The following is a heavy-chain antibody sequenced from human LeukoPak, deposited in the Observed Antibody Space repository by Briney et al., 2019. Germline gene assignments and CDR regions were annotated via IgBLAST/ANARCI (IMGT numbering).Heavy chain of an antibody. Sequence: GGSLRLSCAASGFTFSTYSMNWVRQAPGKGLEWVSAISGSGGSTYYADSVKGRFTISRGNSKNTLYLQMNSLRAEDTAVYYCAREPTVTTNLDYWGQGTLVTVSS. CDR1: GFTFSTYS. V-gene: IGHV3-23*01. D-gene: IGHD4-17*01. CDR3: AREPTVTTNLDY. J-gene: IGHJ4*02. CDR2: ISGSGGST.